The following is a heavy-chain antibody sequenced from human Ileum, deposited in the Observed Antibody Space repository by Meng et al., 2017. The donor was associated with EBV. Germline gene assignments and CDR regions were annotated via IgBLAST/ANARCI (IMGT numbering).Heavy chain of an antibody. J-gene: IGHJ4*02. CDR3: ARNVPGTSAYYD. D-gene: IGHD3-22*01. V-gene: IGHV4-28*01. CDR1: GYSISSTNW. Sequence: QGQFQTAGQGLGMPSDTLSLPCAVSGYSISSTNWWGWIRQPPGKGLEWIGYIYYSGSTSYNPSLKSRVTMSVDTSKNQFSLNLNSVTAVDTAVYYCARNVPGTSAYYDWGQGTLVTVSS. CDR2: IYYSGST.